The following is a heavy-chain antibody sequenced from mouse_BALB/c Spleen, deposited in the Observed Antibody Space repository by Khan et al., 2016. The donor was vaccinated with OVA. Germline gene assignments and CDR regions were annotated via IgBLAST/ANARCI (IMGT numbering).Heavy chain of an antibody. J-gene: IGHJ3*01. CDR2: IDPANGNV. D-gene: IGHD2-10*01. Sequence: EVELVESGAEFVKPGASVKLSCTASGFNIKDTYMHWINQRPQQGLVWIGRIDPANGNVKYDPNFQDKATIAADASSNTAYLQLSSLTSADTAVYYCTRGAYNGLFAYWGQGTLVTVSA. V-gene: IGHV14-3*02. CDR1: GFNIKDTY. CDR3: TRGAYNGLFAY.